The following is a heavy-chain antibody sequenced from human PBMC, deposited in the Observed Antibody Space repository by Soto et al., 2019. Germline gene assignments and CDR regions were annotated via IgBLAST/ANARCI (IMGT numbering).Heavy chain of an antibody. J-gene: IGHJ4*02. CDR3: AKDSDYRNSSGFDY. Sequence: EVQLVVSGGGLVQHGRSLRLSCAASGFTFVDYAMHWFRRAPRKGLEWVSGISWNCGSIGYSDSVKGRFTTSRDNAKNSLYLQMNSLRADDTALYYCAKDSDYRNSSGFDYWGQGTLVTVSS. V-gene: IGHV3-9*01. CDR1: GFTFVDYA. D-gene: IGHD4-4*01. CDR2: ISWNCGSI.